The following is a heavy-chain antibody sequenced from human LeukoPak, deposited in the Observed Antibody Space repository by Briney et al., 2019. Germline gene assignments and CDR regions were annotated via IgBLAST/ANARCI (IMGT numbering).Heavy chain of an antibody. Sequence: VASVKVSCKASGYTFTSYGISWVRQAPGHGLEWMGWISAYNGNTNYAQKLQGRVTMTTDTSTSTAYMELRGLRPDDTAVYYCARGLGLNLNWFDPWGQGTLVTVSS. CDR3: ARGLGLNLNWFDP. CDR1: GYTFTSYG. J-gene: IGHJ5*02. D-gene: IGHD3-9*01. CDR2: ISAYNGNT. V-gene: IGHV1-18*01.